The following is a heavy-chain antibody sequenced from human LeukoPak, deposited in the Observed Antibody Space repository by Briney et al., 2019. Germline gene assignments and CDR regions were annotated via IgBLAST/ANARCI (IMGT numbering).Heavy chain of an antibody. Sequence: GESLKISCKGSGYSFANYWIGWVRQMPGKGLEWMEIIYPGDSDTRYSPSFQGQVTISADKSISTAYLQWSSLKASDTAMYYCARLGLVGAERNPLDSWGQGTLVTVSS. D-gene: IGHD1-26*01. CDR1: GYSFANYW. CDR3: ARLGLVGAERNPLDS. J-gene: IGHJ4*02. V-gene: IGHV5-51*01. CDR2: IYPGDSDT.